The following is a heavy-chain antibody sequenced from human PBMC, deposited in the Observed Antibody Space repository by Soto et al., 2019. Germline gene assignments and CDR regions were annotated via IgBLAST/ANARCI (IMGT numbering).Heavy chain of an antibody. J-gene: IGHJ5*02. Sequence: SETLSLTCGVYGGSFSCYYLSWIRQPPGKGLEWIGEINHSGSTNYNPSLKSRVTISVDTSKNQFSLKLSSVTAADTAVYYCARGRRVVITTRYNWFDPWGQGTLVTVSS. D-gene: IGHD3-22*01. CDR2: INHSGST. V-gene: IGHV4-34*01. CDR1: GGSFSCYY. CDR3: ARGRRVVITTRYNWFDP.